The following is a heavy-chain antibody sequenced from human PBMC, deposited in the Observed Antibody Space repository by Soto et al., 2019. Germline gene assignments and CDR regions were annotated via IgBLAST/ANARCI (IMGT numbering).Heavy chain of an antibody. J-gene: IGHJ4*02. D-gene: IGHD3-10*01. CDR1: GGSISSSSYY. V-gene: IGHV4-39*07. CDR3: AREAPYYGSGSHPTPFDY. Sequence: ETLSLTCPVSGGSISSSSYYWGWIRQPPGKGLEWIGSIYYSGSTYYNPSLKSRVTISVDTSKNQFSLKLSSVTAADTAVYYCAREAPYYGSGSHPTPFDYWGQGTLVTVSS. CDR2: IYYSGST.